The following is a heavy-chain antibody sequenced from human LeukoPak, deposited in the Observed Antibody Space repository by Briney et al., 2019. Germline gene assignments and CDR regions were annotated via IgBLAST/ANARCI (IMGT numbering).Heavy chain of an antibody. V-gene: IGHV4-34*01. CDR1: GGSFSGYY. CDR2: INHSGST. CDR3: ARDHQVPAGFQH. J-gene: IGHJ1*01. D-gene: IGHD2-2*01. Sequence: SETLSLTCAVYGGSFSGYYWSWIRQPPGKGLEWIGEINHSGSTNYNPSLKSRVTISVDTPKNQFSLKLSSVTAADTAVYYCARDHQVPAGFQHWGQGTLVTVSS.